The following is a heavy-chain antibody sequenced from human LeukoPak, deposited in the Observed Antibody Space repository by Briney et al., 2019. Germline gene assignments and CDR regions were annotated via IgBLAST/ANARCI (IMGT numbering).Heavy chain of an antibody. CDR2: ITGSGDTT. D-gene: IGHD2-15*01. Sequence: GGSLRLSCAASRFTFSCYAMSWVRQAPGKGLEWVSTITGSGDTTYYADSVKGRFTISRDNSKNTLYLQMNSLRAEDTAIYYCAKVRGYCSGGSCYSGFDYWGQGTLVTVSS. J-gene: IGHJ4*02. CDR3: AKVRGYCSGGSCYSGFDY. V-gene: IGHV3-23*01. CDR1: RFTFSCYA.